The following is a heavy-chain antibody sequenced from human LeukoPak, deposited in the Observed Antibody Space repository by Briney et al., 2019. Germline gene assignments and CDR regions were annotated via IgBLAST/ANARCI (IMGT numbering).Heavy chain of an antibody. CDR1: GFTLNTHG. Sequence: GGSLRLSCAASGFTLNTHGMSWVRQAPGKGLEWVASINHNGNVNYYVDSVKGRFTISRDNAKNSLYLQMSNLRAEDTAVYFCARGGGLDVWGQGATVTVSS. D-gene: IGHD3-16*01. V-gene: IGHV3-7*03. CDR2: INHNGNVN. CDR3: ARGGGLDV. J-gene: IGHJ6*02.